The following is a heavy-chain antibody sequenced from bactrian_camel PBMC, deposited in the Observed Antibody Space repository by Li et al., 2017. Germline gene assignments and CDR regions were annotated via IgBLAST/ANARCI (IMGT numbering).Heavy chain of an antibody. Sequence: HVQLVESGGGLVQPGGSLRLSCAASGFTFSYYMSWVRQAPGKGLEWVSSVYSDGIYTYYADSVKGRFTISRDNAENTVYLQMNSLKSEDTALYYCATYYVGMWYFNYWGQGTQVTVS. J-gene: IGHJ4*01. D-gene: IGHD2*01. CDR3: ATYYVGMWYFNY. CDR1: GFTFSYY. V-gene: IGHV3-2*01. CDR2: VYSDGIYT.